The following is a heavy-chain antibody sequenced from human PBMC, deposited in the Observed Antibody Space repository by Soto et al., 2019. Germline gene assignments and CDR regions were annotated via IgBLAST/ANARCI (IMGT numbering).Heavy chain of an antibody. CDR2: ISSSSSYI. J-gene: IGHJ4*02. D-gene: IGHD3-9*01. Sequence: PGGSLRLSWAASGFTFSSYSMNWVRQAPGKGLEWVSSISSSSSYIYYADSVKGRFTISRDNAKNSLYLQMNSLRAEDTAVYYCAREGVNYDILTGYATSYYFDYWGQGTLVTVSS. CDR3: AREGVNYDILTGYATSYYFDY. CDR1: GFTFSSYS. V-gene: IGHV3-21*01.